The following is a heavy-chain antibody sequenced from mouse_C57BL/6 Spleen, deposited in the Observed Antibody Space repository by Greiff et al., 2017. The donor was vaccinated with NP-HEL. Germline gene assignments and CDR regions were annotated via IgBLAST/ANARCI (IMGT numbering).Heavy chain of an antibody. CDR3: ARSYYSNHYYFDY. CDR2: IDPSDSYT. CDR1: GYTFTSYW. D-gene: IGHD2-5*01. V-gene: IGHV1-50*01. Sequence: QVQLQQPGAELVKPGASVKLSCKASGYTFTSYWMQWVKQRPGQGLEWIGEIDPSDSYTNYNQKFKGKATLTVDTSSSTAYMQLSSLTSEDSAVYYCARSYYSNHYYFDYWGQGTTLTVSS. J-gene: IGHJ2*01.